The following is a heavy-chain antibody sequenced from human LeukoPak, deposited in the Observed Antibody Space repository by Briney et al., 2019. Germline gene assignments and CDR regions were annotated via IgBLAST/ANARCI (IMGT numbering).Heavy chain of an antibody. CDR3: ARYGSGWYGFDY. Sequence: SETLSLTCTVSGGSISSYFWSWMRQPPGKGLEWIGYIHYGGSTNYNPSLKSRVTISVDTSKNQLSLKLSSVTAADTAVYYCARYGSGWYGFDYWGQGTLVTVSS. CDR2: IHYGGST. D-gene: IGHD6-19*01. CDR1: GGSISSYF. J-gene: IGHJ4*02. V-gene: IGHV4-59*01.